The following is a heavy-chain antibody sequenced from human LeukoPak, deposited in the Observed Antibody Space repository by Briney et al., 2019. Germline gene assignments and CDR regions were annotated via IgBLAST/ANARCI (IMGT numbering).Heavy chain of an antibody. D-gene: IGHD5-18*01. CDR2: INYSGST. J-gene: IGHJ4*02. Sequence: SETLSLTCTVSGGSISSSSYYWGWIRPPPGKGLEWMGSINYSGSTYHNPSLKSRVTISVDTSKNQFSLKLSSVTAADTAVFYCASGYSYDLFDYWGQGTLVTVSS. V-gene: IGHV4-39*07. CDR3: ASGYSYDLFDY. CDR1: GGSISSSSYY.